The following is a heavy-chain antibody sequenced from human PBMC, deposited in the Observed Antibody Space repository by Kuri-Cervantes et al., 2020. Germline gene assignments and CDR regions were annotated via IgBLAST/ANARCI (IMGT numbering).Heavy chain of an antibody. Sequence: GESLKISCAASGFTFSSYWMSWVRQAPGKGLEWVAVISYDGSNKYYADSVKGRFTISRDNSKNTLYLQMNSLRAEDTAVYYCAKVDTAIFDYWAREPWSPSPQ. CDR3: AKVDTAIFDY. V-gene: IGHV3-30*18. D-gene: IGHD5-18*01. CDR1: GFTFSSYW. J-gene: IGHJ4*02. CDR2: ISYDGSNK.